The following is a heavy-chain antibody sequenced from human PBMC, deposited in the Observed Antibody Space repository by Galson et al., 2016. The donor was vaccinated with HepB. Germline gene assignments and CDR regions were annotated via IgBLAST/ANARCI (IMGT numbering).Heavy chain of an antibody. Sequence: SETLSLTCTVSGGSISTYYWSWIRQLPGKGLEWIGYIYYTGSATYNPSLKSRVSTSLDTPKNQFSLRLNSLTAADTAVYYCARGGPFWYFDLWGRGTLVTVSS. D-gene: IGHD2-15*01. CDR1: GGSISTYY. CDR2: IYYTGSA. CDR3: ARGGPFWYFDL. J-gene: IGHJ2*01. V-gene: IGHV4-59*01.